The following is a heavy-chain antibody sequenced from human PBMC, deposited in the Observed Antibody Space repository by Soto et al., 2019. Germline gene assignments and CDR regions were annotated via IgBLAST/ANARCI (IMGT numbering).Heavy chain of an antibody. CDR1: GESVTSPGTY. CDR3: TLKHCAGGGCYDRDY. D-gene: IGHD2-15*01. J-gene: IGHJ1*01. Sequence: VQLQESGPGLVKPSQTLSLTCAVSGESVTSPGTYWDWIRQRPDTGLEWIGYLSSGGRPLYNPSLQSRVSLALATSNNRCSLTLNSATAAYTAVYDCTLKHCAGGGCYDRDYWGQGTRVTVSS. CDR2: LSSGGRP. V-gene: IGHV4-31*11.